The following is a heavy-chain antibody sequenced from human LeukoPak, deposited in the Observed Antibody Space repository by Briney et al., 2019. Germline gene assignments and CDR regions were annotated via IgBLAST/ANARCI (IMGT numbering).Heavy chain of an antibody. J-gene: IGHJ4*02. CDR2: INSNTGGT. Sequence: ASVKVSCKASGYIFTGYYIHWVRQAPGQGLEWMGWINSNTGGTNYAQKFQGRVTMTRDTSISTAYMELSRLRSDDTAVYYCARETPIAARPFDYWGQGTLVTVSS. V-gene: IGHV1-2*02. CDR1: GYIFTGYY. CDR3: ARETPIAARPFDY. D-gene: IGHD6-6*01.